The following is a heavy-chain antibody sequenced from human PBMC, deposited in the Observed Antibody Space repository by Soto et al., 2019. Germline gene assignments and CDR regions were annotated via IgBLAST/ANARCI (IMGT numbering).Heavy chain of an antibody. J-gene: IGHJ6*02. Sequence: SETLSLTCAVYGGSFSGYYWSWIRQPPGKGLEWIGEINHSGSTNYNPSLKSRVTISVDTSKNQFSLKLSSVTAADTAVYYCARVDCSSTSCYAPSHYNWNYGYYYYYGMDVWGQGTTVTVSS. CDR3: ARVDCSSTSCYAPSHYNWNYGYYYYYGMDV. CDR2: INHSGST. D-gene: IGHD2-2*01. V-gene: IGHV4-34*01. CDR1: GGSFSGYY.